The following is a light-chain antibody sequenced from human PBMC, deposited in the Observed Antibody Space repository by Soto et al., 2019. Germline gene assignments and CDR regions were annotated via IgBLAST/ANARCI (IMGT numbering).Light chain of an antibody. CDR2: AAS. V-gene: IGKV1-9*01. Sequence: IQLTHSPSSLSASEGDRVTITCRASQGISSHLAWYHQEPGKAPKLLIYAASTLQSGVPSRFSGSGFGTDFTLTISSLQPEDFATYYCQQLNAYPITFGQGTRLEIK. CDR3: QQLNAYPIT. CDR1: QGISSH. J-gene: IGKJ5*01.